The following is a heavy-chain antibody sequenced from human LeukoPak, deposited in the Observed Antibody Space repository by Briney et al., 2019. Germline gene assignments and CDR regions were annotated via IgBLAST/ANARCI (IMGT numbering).Heavy chain of an antibody. Sequence: PGGSLRLSCAASGFTFSDYYMSWIRQAPGKGLEWVSYISSSGNTIYYADSVKGRFTISRDNAKNSLYLQMNSLRAEDTAVYYCARELDVVVVAATPDCGMDVWGQGTTVTVSS. J-gene: IGHJ6*02. CDR1: GFTFSDYY. CDR2: ISSSGNTI. V-gene: IGHV3-11*01. CDR3: ARELDVVVVAATPDCGMDV. D-gene: IGHD2-15*01.